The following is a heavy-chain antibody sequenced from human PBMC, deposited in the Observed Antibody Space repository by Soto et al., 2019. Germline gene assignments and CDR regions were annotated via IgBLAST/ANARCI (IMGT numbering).Heavy chain of an antibody. V-gene: IGHV4-59*08. J-gene: IGHJ3*02. CDR1: GDSVTSHY. D-gene: IGHD2-15*01. CDR2: MHYTGCT. Sequence: SETLSLTCSFSGDSVTSHYLTWIRQSPEKGLEWIGYMHYTGCTQYNPSLKRRVTISVDTSKSQFSLKLSSVTAADTAVYSCARHIGRWAFDIWGPGTMVTVSS. CDR3: ARHIGRWAFDI.